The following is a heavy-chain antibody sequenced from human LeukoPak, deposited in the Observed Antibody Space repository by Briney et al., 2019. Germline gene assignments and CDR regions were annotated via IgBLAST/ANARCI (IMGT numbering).Heavy chain of an antibody. V-gene: IGHV3-53*05. D-gene: IGHD2-2*01. CDR1: RFTVNTNF. CDR2: IYNDGST. J-gene: IGHJ4*02. CDR3: AREGGQCSTSSCPLAY. Sequence: GGSLRLSCVASRFTVNTNFMSWVRQAPGKGLEWVSVIYNDGSTFYADSVKGRFTISRDNSKRTLYLQMNSLRPEDTAVYYCAREGGQCSTSSCPLAYWGQGTLVTVPS.